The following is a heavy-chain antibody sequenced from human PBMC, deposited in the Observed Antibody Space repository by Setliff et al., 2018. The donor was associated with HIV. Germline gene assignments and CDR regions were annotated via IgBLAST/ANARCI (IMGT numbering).Heavy chain of an antibody. Sequence: SETLSLTCTVSGGSISSYYWSWIRQPPGKGLEWIGYIYYSGSTNYNPSPKSRVTISVDTSKNQFSLKLSSVIAADTAVYYCARIFGDQGYCYGMDVWGQGTTVTVS. CDR1: GGSISSYY. CDR3: ARIFGDQGYCYGMDV. J-gene: IGHJ6*02. CDR2: IYYSGST. D-gene: IGHD3-3*01. V-gene: IGHV4-59*01.